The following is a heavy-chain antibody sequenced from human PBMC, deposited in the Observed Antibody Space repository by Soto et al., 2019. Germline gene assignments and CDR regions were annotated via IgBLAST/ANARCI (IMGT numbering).Heavy chain of an antibody. CDR2: IYYSGST. D-gene: IGHD6-6*01. J-gene: IGHJ4*02. V-gene: IGHV4-59*01. CDR1: GASIGSYY. CDR3: ARDRRYSSSSQSFDY. Sequence: SMTLSLTCFVSGASIGSYYWSWIRQPTGKGLEWIGYIYYSGSTNYNPSLKSRVSISVDMSNNRFSLKLTSMTAADTAVYYCARDRRYSSSSQSFDYWGQGILVTVS.